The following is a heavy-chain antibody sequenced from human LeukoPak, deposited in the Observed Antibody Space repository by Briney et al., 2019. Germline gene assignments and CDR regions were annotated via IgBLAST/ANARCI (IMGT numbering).Heavy chain of an antibody. CDR3: ARAPLVVVPAASKTRPKDDAFDI. CDR1: EYTFTGYY. V-gene: IGHV1-2*02. D-gene: IGHD2-2*01. J-gene: IGHJ3*02. CDR2: INPNNGGT. Sequence: GASVKVSCKASEYTFTGYYMHWVRQAPGQGLEWVGWINPNNGGTNYAQKFQGRVTMTRDTSISTAYMELSRLRSDDTAVYYCARAPLVVVPAASKTRPKDDAFDIWGQGTMVTVSS.